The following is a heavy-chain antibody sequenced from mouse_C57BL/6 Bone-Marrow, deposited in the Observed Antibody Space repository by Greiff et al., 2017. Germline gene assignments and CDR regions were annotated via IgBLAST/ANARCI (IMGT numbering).Heavy chain of an antibody. J-gene: IGHJ3*01. V-gene: IGHV1-59*01. CDR1: GYTFTSYW. CDR2: IDPSDSYT. D-gene: IGHD1-2*01. CDR3: ASLLLRPSY. Sequence: VQLQQPGAELVRPGTSVKLSCKASGYTFTSYWMHWVKQRPGQGLEWIGVIDPSDSYTNYNQKFKGKATLTVDTSSSTAYMQLSSLTSEDSAVYYCASLLLRPSYWGQGTLVTVSA.